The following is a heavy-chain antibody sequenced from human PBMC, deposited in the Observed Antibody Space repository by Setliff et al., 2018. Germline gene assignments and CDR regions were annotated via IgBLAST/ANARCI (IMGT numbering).Heavy chain of an antibody. D-gene: IGHD6-13*01. Sequence: GGSLRLSCAASGFTVSTNYMTWVRQAPGKGLDWVSSISSSSTYIFYADSVRGRFTVSRDNSKSTLYLQMNSLRAEDTAVYYCAASGNHPYYFDYWGQGTLVTVSS. CDR2: ISSSSTYI. V-gene: IGHV3-21*04. J-gene: IGHJ4*02. CDR3: AASGNHPYYFDY. CDR1: GFTVSTNY.